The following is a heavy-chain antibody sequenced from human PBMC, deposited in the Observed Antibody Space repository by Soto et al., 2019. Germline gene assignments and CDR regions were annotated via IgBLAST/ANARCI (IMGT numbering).Heavy chain of an antibody. CDR2: ISSSSSYI. V-gene: IGHV3-21*01. CDR3: ASEDSDNWFDP. D-gene: IGHD2-21*01. Sequence: GGSLRLSCAASGFTFSSYSMNWVRQAPGKGLEWVSSISSSSSYIYYADSVKGRFTISRDNAKNTLYLQMNSLRAEDTAVYYCASEDSDNWFDPWGQGTPVTVSS. CDR1: GFTFSSYS. J-gene: IGHJ5*02.